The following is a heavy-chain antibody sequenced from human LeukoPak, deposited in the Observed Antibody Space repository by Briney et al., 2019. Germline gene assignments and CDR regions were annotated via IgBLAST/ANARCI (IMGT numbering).Heavy chain of an antibody. D-gene: IGHD6-13*01. CDR2: INPNSGGT. J-gene: IGHJ5*02. Sequence: ASVKVSCKASGYTFTGYYMHWVRQAHGQELESMGWINPNSGGTNYAQKFQGRETMTRDTSISTAYMELIRLRSDDTAVYYCARDGGYSSSWYVINWFDPWGQGTLVTVSS. CDR1: GYTFTGYY. V-gene: IGHV1-2*02. CDR3: ARDGGYSSSWYVINWFDP.